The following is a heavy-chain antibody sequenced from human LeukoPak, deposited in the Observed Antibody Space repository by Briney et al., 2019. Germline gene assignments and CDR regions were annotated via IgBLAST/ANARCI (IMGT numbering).Heavy chain of an antibody. CDR2: ISSSSSYI. CDR1: GFTFSSYS. V-gene: IGHV3-21*01. CDR3: ARDILEANWFDP. Sequence: GGSLRLSCAASGFTFSSYSMNWVRQAPGKGLEWFSSISSSSSYIYYADSVKGRFTISRDNAKNSMYLQMNSLRAEDTAVYYCARDILEANWFDPWGQGTLVTVSS. J-gene: IGHJ5*02. D-gene: IGHD3-3*01.